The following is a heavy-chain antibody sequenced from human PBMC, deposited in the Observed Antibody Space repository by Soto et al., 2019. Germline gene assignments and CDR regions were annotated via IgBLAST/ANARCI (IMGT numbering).Heavy chain of an antibody. CDR1: GGSISSSSYY. V-gene: IGHV4-39*01. CDR3: ARLVYDSSGYRPG. J-gene: IGHJ4*02. Sequence: QLQLQESGPGLVKPSETLSLTCTVSGGSISSSSYYWGWIRQPPGKGLEWIGSIYYSGSTYYNPSLKSRVTMSVDTAKNQLSLELSSVTAADPAVYYCARLVYDSSGYRPGWGQGTLVTVSS. CDR2: IYYSGST. D-gene: IGHD3-22*01.